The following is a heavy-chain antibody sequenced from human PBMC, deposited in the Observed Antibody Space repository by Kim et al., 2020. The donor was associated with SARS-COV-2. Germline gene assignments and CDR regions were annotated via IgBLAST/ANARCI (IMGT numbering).Heavy chain of an antibody. Sequence: GESLKISCKGSGYTFTNNLITWVRQMPGTGLEWMGRINPSDSSTIYSPSFQGHVTISADKSINTAYLQWSSLKASDTAMYYCVRGHVWVDYWGQGTLLTV. D-gene: IGHD2-8*01. CDR1: GYTFTNNL. CDR2: INPSDSST. V-gene: IGHV5-10-1*01. J-gene: IGHJ4*02. CDR3: VRGHVWVDY.